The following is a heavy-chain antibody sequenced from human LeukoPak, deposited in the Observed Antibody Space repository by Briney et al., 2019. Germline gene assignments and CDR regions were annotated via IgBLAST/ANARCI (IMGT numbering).Heavy chain of an antibody. CDR1: GFTFSFYD. V-gene: IGHV3-13*05. D-gene: IGHD4-23*01. CDR3: ARGSRGGLYHFDY. Sequence: SGGSLRLSCAAPGFTFSFYDMHWVRQATGKGLEWVSAISTAGDPYYPGSVTGRFTISRENAKDSLYLQMSSLRAGDTAVYYCARGSRGGLYHFDYWGQGTLVTVSS. CDR2: ISTAGDP. J-gene: IGHJ4*02.